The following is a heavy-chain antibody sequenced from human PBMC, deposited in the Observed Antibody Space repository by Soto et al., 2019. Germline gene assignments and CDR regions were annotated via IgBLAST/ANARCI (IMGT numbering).Heavy chain of an antibody. CDR3: AKPRVATIPFDY. V-gene: IGHV3-23*01. J-gene: IGHJ4*02. Sequence: EVQLLESGGGLVQPGGSLRLSCAASGFTFSIYTMAWVRRAPGRGLEWVSSTTGSGDDTFYADSVKGRFTISRDNSKSTLYLQMNSLRADDTAVYYCAKPRVATIPFDYWGLGTLVPVSS. CDR1: GFTFSIYT. CDR2: TTGSGDDT. D-gene: IGHD5-12*01.